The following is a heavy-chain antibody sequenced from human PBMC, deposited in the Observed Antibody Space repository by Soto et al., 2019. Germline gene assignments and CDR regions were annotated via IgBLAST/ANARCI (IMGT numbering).Heavy chain of an antibody. CDR1: GFTFSSYA. J-gene: IGHJ3*02. CDR3: VKQDGYSYACDI. V-gene: IGHV3-64D*06. Sequence: EVQLVESGGGLVQPGGSLRLSCSASGFTFSSYAMHWVRQAPGKGLEYVSAISSNGGSTYYADSVKGRFTLSRDNSKNTLYLQMSSLRAEDTAVYYCVKQDGYSYACDIWGQGTMVTVSS. CDR2: ISSNGGST. D-gene: IGHD5-18*01.